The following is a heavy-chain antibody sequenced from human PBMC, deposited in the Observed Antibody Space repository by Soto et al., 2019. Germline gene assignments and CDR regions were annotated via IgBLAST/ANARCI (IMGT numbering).Heavy chain of an antibody. J-gene: IGHJ4*02. V-gene: IGHV5-51*01. D-gene: IGHD3-10*01. Sequence: GESLKISCTTSGYDFSSYWIAWVRQTPEKGLEWMGIIYPGDSDTRYSPSFQGQVSISADKSISTAHLQWSSLKASDSAMYYCALSNVSGSFSPTPPFDYWGQGTLVTVSS. CDR3: ALSNVSGSFSPTPPFDY. CDR1: GYDFSSYW. CDR2: IYPGDSDT.